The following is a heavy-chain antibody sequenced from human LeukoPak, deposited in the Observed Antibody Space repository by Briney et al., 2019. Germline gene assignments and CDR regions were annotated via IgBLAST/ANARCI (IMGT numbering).Heavy chain of an antibody. CDR3: ARAGVACTGEFDY. CDR2: IYSGGST. J-gene: IGHJ4*02. CDR1: GFTVSSNY. V-gene: IGHV3-66*01. Sequence: GGSLRLSCAASGFTVSSNYMSWVRQAPGKGLEWVSVIYSGGSTYYADSVKGRFTISRDNSKNTLYLQMNSLRAEDTAVYYCARAGVACTGEFDYWGQGTLVTVSS. D-gene: IGHD6-19*01.